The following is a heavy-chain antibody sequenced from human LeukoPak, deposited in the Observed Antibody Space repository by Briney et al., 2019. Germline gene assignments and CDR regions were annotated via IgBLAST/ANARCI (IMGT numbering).Heavy chain of an antibody. CDR2: INPDGTKT. D-gene: IGHD3-22*01. V-gene: IGHV3-7*01. CDR1: GFVVSGKY. CDR3: ANSPMILDGHY. Sequence: RSGGSLRLSCAASGFVVSGKYMSWVRQAPGKGLEWVANINPDGTKTSYADFVEGRFSISRDNAKNLLYLQMRSLRAGDTAVYYCANSPMILDGHYWGHGTLVTVSS. J-gene: IGHJ4*01.